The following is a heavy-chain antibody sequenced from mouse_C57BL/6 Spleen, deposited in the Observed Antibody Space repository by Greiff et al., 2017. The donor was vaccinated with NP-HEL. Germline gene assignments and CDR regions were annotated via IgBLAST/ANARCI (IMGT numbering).Heavy chain of an antibody. CDR1: GYTFTDYY. V-gene: IGHV1-19*01. J-gene: IGHJ4*01. CDR2: INPYNGGT. Sequence: EVQLQQSGPVLVKPGASVKMSCKASGYTFTDYYMNWVKQSHGKSLEWIGVINPYNGGTSYNQKFKGKATLTVDKSSSTAYMELNSLTSEDSAVYYCARGVYGYEGAMDYWGQGTSVTVSS. D-gene: IGHD2-2*01. CDR3: ARGVYGYEGAMDY.